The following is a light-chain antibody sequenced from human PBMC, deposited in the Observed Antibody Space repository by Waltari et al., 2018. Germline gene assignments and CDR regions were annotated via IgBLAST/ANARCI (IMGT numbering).Light chain of an antibody. V-gene: IGLV1-44*01. CDR2: ANN. J-gene: IGLJ3*02. CDR3: VAWDGSLSGQWV. CDR1: SSNIGSHI. Sequence: QSVLTQPPSASGTPGQSVTISCSGSSSNIGSHIVTWFQQLPGTAPKVLINANNDGPPGVPDPFSGSKSGTSASLAISGLQSEDEADYYCVAWDGSLSGQWVFGGGTKLTVL.